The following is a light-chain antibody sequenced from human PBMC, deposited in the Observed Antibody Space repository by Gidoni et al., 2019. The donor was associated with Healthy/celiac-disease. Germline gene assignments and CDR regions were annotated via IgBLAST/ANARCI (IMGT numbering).Light chain of an antibody. Sequence: IPMTQSPSSLSASVGDRVTITCRASQSISSSLNWYQQKPGKAPKLLIYAASSLQSGVPSRLSGSGSGTDFTLTISSLQPEDFATYYCQQSYSTPYTFGQGTKLEMK. CDR1: QSISSS. V-gene: IGKV1-39*01. CDR3: QQSYSTPYT. J-gene: IGKJ2*01. CDR2: AAS.